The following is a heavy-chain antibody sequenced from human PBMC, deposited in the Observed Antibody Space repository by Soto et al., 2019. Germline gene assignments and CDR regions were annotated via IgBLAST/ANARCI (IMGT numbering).Heavy chain of an antibody. J-gene: IGHJ6*03. CDR2: IYSGGST. D-gene: IGHD3-16*01. CDR1: GFTVSSND. V-gene: IGHV3-66*01. CDR3: ARDSTPYHYMDV. Sequence: EVQLVESGGGLVQPGGSLRLSGAASGFTVSSNDMSWVRPAPGKGLEWVSVIYSGGSTYYADSVKGRFTTSRDNSTNRLSLHMTSITADDTAVYYCARDSTPYHYMDVWGKGTTVTVSS.